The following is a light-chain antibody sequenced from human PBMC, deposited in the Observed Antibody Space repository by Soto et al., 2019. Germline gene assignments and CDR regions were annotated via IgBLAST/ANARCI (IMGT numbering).Light chain of an antibody. V-gene: IGKV3-15*01. CDR1: QSVSIN. J-gene: IGKJ1*01. CDR2: GAS. CDR3: KQFNNWPPA. Sequence: EIVMTQSPSTLSVSPGERATLSCRASQSVSINLAWYQQKHGQAPRLLIYGASTRAAGIPARFSGSVYGTDFNLSISSLQSEDFAVYYCKQFNNWPPAFGQGTKVDIK.